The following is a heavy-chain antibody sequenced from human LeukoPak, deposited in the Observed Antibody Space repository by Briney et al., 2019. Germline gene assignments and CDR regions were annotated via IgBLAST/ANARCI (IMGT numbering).Heavy chain of an antibody. CDR1: GGSFSGYY. V-gene: IGHV4-34*01. CDR2: INHSGST. Sequence: SETLSLTCAVSGGSFSGYYWSWVRQPPGKGLEWRGEINHSGSTNYNPSLKSRVTISVDTSKNQFSLKLSSVTAADTAVYYCAKVPRSYYCSGGSCYGGYFDYWGQGTLVTVSS. CDR3: AKVPRSYYCSGGSCYGGYFDY. D-gene: IGHD2-15*01. J-gene: IGHJ4*02.